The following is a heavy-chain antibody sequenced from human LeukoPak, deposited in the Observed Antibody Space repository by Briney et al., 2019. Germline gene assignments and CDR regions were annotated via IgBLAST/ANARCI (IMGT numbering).Heavy chain of an antibody. Sequence: LGGSLRLSCAASGFTFSSYWMHWVRQAPGKGLVWVSRINSDGSSTIYADSVKGRFTISRDNAKNTLYLQMNSLRAEDTAVYYCARGRYDILTGHYYFDYWGQGTLVTVSS. CDR1: GFTFSSYW. CDR2: INSDGSST. D-gene: IGHD3-9*01. J-gene: IGHJ4*02. V-gene: IGHV3-74*01. CDR3: ARGRYDILTGHYYFDY.